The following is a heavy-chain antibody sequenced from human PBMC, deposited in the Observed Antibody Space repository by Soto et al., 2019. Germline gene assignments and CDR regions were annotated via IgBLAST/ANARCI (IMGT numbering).Heavy chain of an antibody. CDR1: GFTFSSYA. V-gene: IGHV3-23*01. CDR2: VSIGGST. J-gene: IGHJ4*01. D-gene: IGHD2-15*01. CDR3: AKLRGAGGHFDY. Sequence: DVQLLESGGGLVQPAGSLRLSCAASGFTFSSYAMGWVRQGPGKGLEWVAVVSIGGSTNYADSVRGRFTISRDNSKNTLSLQMNSLTAEGTAVYFCAKLRGAGGHFDYWGHGALVTVSS.